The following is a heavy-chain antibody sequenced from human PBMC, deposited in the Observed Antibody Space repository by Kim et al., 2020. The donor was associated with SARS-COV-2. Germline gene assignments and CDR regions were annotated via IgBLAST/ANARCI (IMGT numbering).Heavy chain of an antibody. J-gene: IGHJ5*02. CDR2: IKRRTEGETT. D-gene: IGHD2-15*01. V-gene: IGHV3-15*01. CDR1: GLDFSNAW. CDR3: TTEIQEDNKWYPRGGWNKWFDP. Sequence: GGSLRLSCAASGLDFSNAWMSWVRRAPGKGLEWVGRIKRRTEGETTDYAAPVKGRFTISRHDSKNTLYLQMSSLKTEDTAVYYCTTEIQEDNKWYPRGGWNKWFDPWGQGTLVTVSS.